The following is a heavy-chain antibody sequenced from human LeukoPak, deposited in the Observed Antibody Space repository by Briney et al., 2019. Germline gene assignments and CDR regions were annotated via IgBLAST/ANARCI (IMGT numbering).Heavy chain of an antibody. CDR2: INPNSGGT. CDR1: GYTFTGYY. D-gene: IGHD1-26*01. Sequence: GASVKVSCKASGYTFTGYYMHWVRQAPGQGLEWMGRINPNSGGTNYAQKFQGRVTMTRDTSISTAYMVLSRLRSDDTAVYYCARDIGAGAWGDFDYWGQGTLVTVSS. J-gene: IGHJ4*02. V-gene: IGHV1-2*06. CDR3: ARDIGAGAWGDFDY.